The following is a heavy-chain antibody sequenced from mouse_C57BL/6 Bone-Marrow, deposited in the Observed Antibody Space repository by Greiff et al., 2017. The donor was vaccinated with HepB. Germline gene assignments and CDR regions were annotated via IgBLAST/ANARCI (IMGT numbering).Heavy chain of an antibody. CDR3: ARISSQFAY. V-gene: IGHV1-64*01. CDR2: IHPNSGST. J-gene: IGHJ3*01. CDR1: GYTFTSYW. Sequence: QVQLQQPGAELVKPGASVKLSCKASGYTFTSYWMHWVKQRPGQGLEWIGMIHPNSGSTNYNEKFKSKATLTVDKSSSTAYMQLSILTSEDSAVYYCARISSQFAYWGQGTLVTVSA. D-gene: IGHD1-1*01.